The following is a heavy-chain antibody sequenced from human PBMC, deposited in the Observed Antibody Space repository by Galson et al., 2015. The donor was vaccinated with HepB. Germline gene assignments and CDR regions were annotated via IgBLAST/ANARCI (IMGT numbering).Heavy chain of an antibody. CDR3: ATSGLRFLEWLLDY. V-gene: IGHV3-7*01. CDR2: IKQDGSEK. Sequence: SLRLSCAASGFTFSSYWMSWVRQAPGKGLEWVANIKQDGSEKYYVDSVKGRFTISRDNAKNSLYLQMNSLRAEDTAVYYCATSGLRFLEWLLDYWGQGTLVTVSS. J-gene: IGHJ4*02. D-gene: IGHD3-3*01. CDR1: GFTFSSYW.